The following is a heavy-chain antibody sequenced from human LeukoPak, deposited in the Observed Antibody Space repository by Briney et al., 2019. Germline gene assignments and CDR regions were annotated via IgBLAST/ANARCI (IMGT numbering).Heavy chain of an antibody. D-gene: IGHD2-2*02. CDR1: GYSISSGYY. J-gene: IGHJ4*02. CDR3: ARHRACSSTSCYTGLFDY. Sequence: TSETLSLTCAVSGYSISSGYYWGWIRQPPGKGLEWIGSIYHSGSTYYNPSLKSRVTISVDTSKKQFSLKLSSVTAADTAVYYCARHRACSSTSCYTGLFDYWGQGTLVTVSS. V-gene: IGHV4-38-2*01. CDR2: IYHSGST.